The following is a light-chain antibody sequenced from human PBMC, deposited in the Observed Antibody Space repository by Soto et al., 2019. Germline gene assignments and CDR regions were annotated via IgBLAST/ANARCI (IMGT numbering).Light chain of an antibody. J-gene: IGKJ1*01. Sequence: EIVLTQSPATLSSFPGDRVTLSCRASPAVNTRLAWYQHRPGQAPRLLIYLASNRAAGVPARFSGSGSGTDFTLTISDVEPEDFAVYYCHQRQSWPRTFGQGTTVDI. V-gene: IGKV3-11*01. CDR1: PAVNTR. CDR2: LAS. CDR3: HQRQSWPRT.